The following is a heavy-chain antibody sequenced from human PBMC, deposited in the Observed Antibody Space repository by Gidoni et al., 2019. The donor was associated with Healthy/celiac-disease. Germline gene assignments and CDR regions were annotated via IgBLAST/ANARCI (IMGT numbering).Heavy chain of an antibody. V-gene: IGHV4-34*01. CDR1: GGSFSGYY. Sequence: QVQLQPWGAGLLQPSETLSLTCAVYGGSFSGYYWSWIRQPPGKGLEWIGEINHSGSTNYNPSLKSRVTISVDTPKNQFSLKLSSVTAADTAVYYCARGGVEMATKIPFDYWGQGTLVTVSS. CDR3: ARGGVEMATKIPFDY. CDR2: INHSGST. D-gene: IGHD5-12*01. J-gene: IGHJ4*02.